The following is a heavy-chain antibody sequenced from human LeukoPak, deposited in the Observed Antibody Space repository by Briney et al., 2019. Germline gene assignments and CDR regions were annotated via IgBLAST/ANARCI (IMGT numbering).Heavy chain of an antibody. CDR2: IIPIFGTA. CDR1: GYTFTSYY. Sequence: GASVKVSCKASGYTFTSYYVHWVRQAPGQGLEWMGGIIPIFGTANYAQKFQGRVTITADESTSTAYMELSSLRSDDTAVYYCARALYGDPPSGYWGQGTLVTVSS. CDR3: ARALYGDPPSGY. D-gene: IGHD4-17*01. J-gene: IGHJ4*02. V-gene: IGHV1-69*13.